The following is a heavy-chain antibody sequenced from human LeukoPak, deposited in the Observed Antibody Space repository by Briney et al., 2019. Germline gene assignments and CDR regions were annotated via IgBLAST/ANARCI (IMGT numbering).Heavy chain of an antibody. J-gene: IGHJ6*03. CDR3: ARTSGSYYFYYYYYYMDV. Sequence: GASVKVSCKASGGTFSSYAISWVRQAPGQGLEWMGWISAYNGNTNYAQKLQGRVTMTTDTSTSTAYMELRSLRSDDTAVYYCARTSGSYYFYYYYYYMDVWGKGTTVTVSS. D-gene: IGHD1-26*01. V-gene: IGHV1-18*01. CDR1: GGTFSSYA. CDR2: ISAYNGNT.